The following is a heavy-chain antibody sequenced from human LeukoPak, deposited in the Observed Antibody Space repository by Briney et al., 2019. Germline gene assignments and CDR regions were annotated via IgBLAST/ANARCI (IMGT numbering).Heavy chain of an antibody. CDR2: IKHDGSEK. CDR1: GFTFSSSA. V-gene: IGHV3-7*01. Sequence: GGSLRLSCAASGFTFSSSAMSWVRQAPGKGLEWVASIKHDGSEKYYVDSVRGRLAISRDNTMNSLYLQMSSLRAEDTAVYYCATDRGWRTSGYYLYYFEYWGQGTLVTYSS. D-gene: IGHD3-3*01. CDR3: ATDRGWRTSGYYLYYFEY. J-gene: IGHJ4*02.